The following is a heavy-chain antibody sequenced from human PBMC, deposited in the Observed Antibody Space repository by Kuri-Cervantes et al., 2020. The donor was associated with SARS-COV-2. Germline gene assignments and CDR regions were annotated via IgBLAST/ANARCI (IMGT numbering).Heavy chain of an antibody. D-gene: IGHD1-1*01. J-gene: IGHJ4*02. CDR1: GFLFSASA. CDR3: TRESYRLNVGFDF. V-gene: IGHV3-73*01. CDR2: VRGKANNYAT. Sequence: GGSLRLSCEVSGFLFSASAIHWVRQASGKGLEWVGRVRGKANNYATAYAASVKGRFTISRDDSKNMAYLQMNSLTVEDTAVYYCTRESYRLNVGFDFWGQGTRVTVSS.